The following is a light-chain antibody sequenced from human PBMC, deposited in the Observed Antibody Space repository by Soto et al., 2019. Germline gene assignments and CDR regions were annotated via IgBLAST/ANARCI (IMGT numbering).Light chain of an antibody. CDR1: SSDVGGYNY. V-gene: IGLV2-14*01. J-gene: IGLJ1*01. CDR2: DVT. CDR3: CSYTTSNIRPIV. Sequence: VLTQPASVSGSPGQSITISCTGTSSDVGGYNYVSGYQQQPGKAPKFMIYDVTNRASGVSNRFSSSKSGNTASLTIPGLPAEDEADYYSCSYTTSNIRPIVFGPGTKVTVL.